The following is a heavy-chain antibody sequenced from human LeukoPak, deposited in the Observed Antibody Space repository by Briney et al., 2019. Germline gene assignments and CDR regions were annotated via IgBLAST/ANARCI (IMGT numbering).Heavy chain of an antibody. CDR3: ASPLFYYYDSSGYYDT. CDR2: IYYSGST. V-gene: IGHV4-39*01. CDR1: GDSISSYF. D-gene: IGHD3-22*01. J-gene: IGHJ5*02. Sequence: SETLSLTCSVSGDSISSYFWSWIRQPPGKGLEWIGSIYYSGSTYYNPSLKSRVTISVDTSKNQFSLKLSSVTAADTAVYYCASPLFYYYDSSGYYDTWGQGTLVTVSS.